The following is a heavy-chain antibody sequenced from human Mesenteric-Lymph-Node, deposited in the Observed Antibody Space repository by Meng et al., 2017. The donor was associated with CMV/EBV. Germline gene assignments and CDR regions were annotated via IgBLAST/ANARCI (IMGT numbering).Heavy chain of an antibody. Sequence: SETLSLTCAVYGGSFSGYYWSWIRQPPGKGLEWIGEINHSGSTNYNPSLKSRVTITMDTSKNQFSLRLNSVTAADSAIYYCARVDVTPIRGRGDIVDFWGQGTRVTVSS. CDR3: ARVDVTPIRGRGDIVDF. CDR2: INHSGST. D-gene: IGHD2-15*01. V-gene: IGHV4-34*01. CDR1: GGSFSGYY. J-gene: IGHJ4*02.